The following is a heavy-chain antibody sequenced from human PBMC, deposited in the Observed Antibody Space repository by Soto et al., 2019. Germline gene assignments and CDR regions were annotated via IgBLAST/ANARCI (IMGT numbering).Heavy chain of an antibody. CDR2: IYPGDSDT. CDR1: GYKVSTWHNFTSYW. J-gene: IGHJ6*02. V-gene: IGHV5-51*01. CDR3: ARLGFNYDFLSGYYNVHHYYGIDV. Sequence: GESLKISGIGSGYKVSTWHNFTSYWIAWVRQMPGEGLEWMRIIYPGDSDTRYSPSFQGQVTISADKSINSVYLQWSSLKASDTATYYCARLGFNYDFLSGYYNVHHYYGIDVWGQGTTVTVSS. D-gene: IGHD3-3*01.